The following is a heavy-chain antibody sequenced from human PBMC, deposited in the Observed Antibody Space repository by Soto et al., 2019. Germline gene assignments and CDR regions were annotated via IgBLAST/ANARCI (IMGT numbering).Heavy chain of an antibody. D-gene: IGHD2-2*01. J-gene: IGHJ6*02. CDR3: AKTLGYCSSTSCSLYYYYGMDV. CDR2: ISGSGGST. CDR1: GFTFSSYA. Sequence: GGSLRLSCAASGFTFSSYAMSWVRQAPGKGLEWVSAISGSGGSTYYADSVKGRVTISRDNSKNTLYLQMNSLRAEDTAVYYCAKTLGYCSSTSCSLYYYYGMDVWGQGTTVTVSS. V-gene: IGHV3-23*01.